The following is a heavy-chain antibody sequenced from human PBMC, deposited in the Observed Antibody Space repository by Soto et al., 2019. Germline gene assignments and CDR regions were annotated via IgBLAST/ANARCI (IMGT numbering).Heavy chain of an antibody. J-gene: IGHJ6*02. Sequence: EVQLLESGGGLVQPGGSLSLSCAASGFTFSSYAMSWVRQAPGKGLEWVSDISGSGGSTYYADSVKGRFTISRDNSKNTLYLQMNSLRAEDTAVYYCAKDLDTATYYGMDVWGRGTTVTVS. D-gene: IGHD5-18*01. CDR2: ISGSGGST. V-gene: IGHV3-23*01. CDR1: GFTFSSYA. CDR3: AKDLDTATYYGMDV.